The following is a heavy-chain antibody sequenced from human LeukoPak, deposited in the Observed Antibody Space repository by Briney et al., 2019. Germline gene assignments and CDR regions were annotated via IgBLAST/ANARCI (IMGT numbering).Heavy chain of an antibody. CDR1: GFTFSSYG. D-gene: IGHD3-22*01. CDR3: ALSPSMIVSSDWFDP. Sequence: GGSLRLSCAASGFTFSSYGMSWVRQAPGKGLEWVSAISGSGGSTYYADSVKGRFTISRDNSKNTLYLQMNSLRAEDTAVFYCALSPSMIVSSDWFDPWGQGTLVTVSS. J-gene: IGHJ5*02. V-gene: IGHV3-23*01. CDR2: ISGSGGST.